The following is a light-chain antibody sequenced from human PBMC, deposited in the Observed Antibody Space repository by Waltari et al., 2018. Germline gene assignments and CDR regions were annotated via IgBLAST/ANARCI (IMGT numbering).Light chain of an antibody. CDR1: QSLLHSNGNTY. V-gene: IGKV2-40*01. CDR3: VQAIAFPPT. J-gene: IGKJ1*01. Sequence: DVVLTQTPLSLPITPGEPASISCRSSQSLLHSNGNTYLHWYLQRPGRSPQLLIYGGFSRASGVPDRFSGSGSGTDFTLKISKVAAEDVGIYFCVQAIAFPPTFGQWTKVEIK. CDR2: GGF.